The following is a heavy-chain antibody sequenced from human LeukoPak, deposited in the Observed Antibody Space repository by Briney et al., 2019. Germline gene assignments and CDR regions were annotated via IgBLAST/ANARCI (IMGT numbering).Heavy chain of an antibody. Sequence: SVKVSCKAFGGTFSSYAISWVREATGQGLGWMGGIIPIFGTANSAQKFQGRVTITADKSTSTAYMELRSLRSEDTAVYYCAKTMTTVTTREFGDAFDIWGQGTMATVSS. CDR2: IIPIFGTA. CDR3: AKTMTTVTTREFGDAFDI. J-gene: IGHJ3*02. CDR1: GGTFSSYA. V-gene: IGHV1-69*06. D-gene: IGHD4-11*01.